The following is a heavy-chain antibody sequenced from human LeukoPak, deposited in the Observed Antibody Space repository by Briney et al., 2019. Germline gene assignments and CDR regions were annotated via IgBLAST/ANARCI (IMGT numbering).Heavy chain of an antibody. J-gene: IGHJ4*02. Sequence: PSETLSLTCTVSGGSISSGSYYWSWIRQPAGKGLEWIGRIYTSGSTNYNPSLKSRVTISVDTSKNQFSLKLSSVTAADTAVYYCASSPYDFWSGYPAWLEPYYFDYWGQGTLVTVSS. D-gene: IGHD3-3*01. CDR1: GGSISSGSYY. CDR3: ASSPYDFWSGYPAWLEPYYFDY. V-gene: IGHV4-61*02. CDR2: IYTSGST.